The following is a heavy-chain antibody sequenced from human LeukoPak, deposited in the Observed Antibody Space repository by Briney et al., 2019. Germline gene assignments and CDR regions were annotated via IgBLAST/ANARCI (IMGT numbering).Heavy chain of an antibody. CDR3: ARVANYYDSSGHFDY. V-gene: IGHV4-31*03. D-gene: IGHD3-22*01. J-gene: IGHJ4*02. CDR1: GGSISSGGYY. Sequence: SETLSLTCTVSGGSISSGGYYWRWIRQHPGKGLEWIGYIYYSGSTYYNPSLKSRVTISVDTSKNQFSLKLSSVTAADTAVYYCARVANYYDSSGHFDYWGQGTLVTVSS. CDR2: IYYSGST.